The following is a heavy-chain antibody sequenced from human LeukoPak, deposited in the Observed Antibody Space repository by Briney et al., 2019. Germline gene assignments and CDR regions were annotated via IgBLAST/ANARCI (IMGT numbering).Heavy chain of an antibody. CDR3: AGRREYCSTTSCSATFDI. Sequence: ASVKVSCKASGYTFTSYAMHWVRQAPGQRLEWMGWINAGNGNTKYSQKFQGRVTITRDTSASTAYMELSSLRSEDTAVYYCAGRREYCSTTSCSATFDIWGQGTMVTVSS. V-gene: IGHV1-3*01. CDR2: INAGNGNT. J-gene: IGHJ3*02. D-gene: IGHD2-2*01. CDR1: GYTFTSYA.